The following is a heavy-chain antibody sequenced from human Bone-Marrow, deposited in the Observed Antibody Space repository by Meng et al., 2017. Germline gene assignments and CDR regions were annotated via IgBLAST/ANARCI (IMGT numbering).Heavy chain of an antibody. CDR2: INHSGST. CDR1: GGSLNGYY. J-gene: IGHJ4*02. D-gene: IGHD2-21*02. V-gene: IGHV4-34*01. Sequence: QVQLQQWGAGLLKPSETLSLPCAVYGGSLNGYYWSLIRQPPGMGLEWIGEINHSGSTNYNPSLKSRVTISVGTSKNQYSLKLSSVTAADTAVYYCARVAYRWGGDCSYFDYWGQGTLVTVSS. CDR3: ARVAYRWGGDCSYFDY.